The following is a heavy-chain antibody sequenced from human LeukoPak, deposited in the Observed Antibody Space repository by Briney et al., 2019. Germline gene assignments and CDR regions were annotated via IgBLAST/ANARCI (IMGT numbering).Heavy chain of an antibody. D-gene: IGHD2-15*01. CDR3: ARDFHSLNYCSGGSCYELGY. J-gene: IGHJ4*02. CDR2: ISAYNGST. CDR1: GYTFTSYG. Sequence: ASVKVSCKASGYTFTSYGISWVRQAPGQGLEWMGWISAYNGSTNYAQKLQGRVTMTTDTSTSTAYMELRSLRSDDTAVYYCARDFHSLNYCSGGSCYELGYWGQGTLVTVSS. V-gene: IGHV1-18*01.